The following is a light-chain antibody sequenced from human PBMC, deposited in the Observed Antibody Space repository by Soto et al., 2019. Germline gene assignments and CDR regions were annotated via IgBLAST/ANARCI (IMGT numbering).Light chain of an antibody. CDR3: SSYAGSSNV. CDR2: EVN. Sequence: QSALTQPPSASGSPGQSVAISCTGTSSDVGGYNYVSWYQQHPGKAPKLMIYEVNKRPSGVPHRFSGSKSGNTASLTVSVLQAEDDDDYYCSSYAGSSNVFGTGTKLTVL. J-gene: IGLJ1*01. CDR1: SSDVGGYNY. V-gene: IGLV2-8*01.